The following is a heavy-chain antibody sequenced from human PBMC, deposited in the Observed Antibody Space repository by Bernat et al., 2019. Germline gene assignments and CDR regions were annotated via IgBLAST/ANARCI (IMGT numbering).Heavy chain of an antibody. Sequence: QVQLQQWGAGLLKPSETLSLTCAVYGGSFSGYYWSWIRQPPGKGLEWIGEINHSGSTNYNPSLKSRVTISVDTSKHQFTLKLSSVTAADTAVYYCARADYGDYGGHFDYWGQGTLVTVSS. D-gene: IGHD4-17*01. J-gene: IGHJ4*02. CDR3: ARADYGDYGGHFDY. CDR2: INHSGST. CDR1: GGSFSGYY. V-gene: IGHV4-34*01.